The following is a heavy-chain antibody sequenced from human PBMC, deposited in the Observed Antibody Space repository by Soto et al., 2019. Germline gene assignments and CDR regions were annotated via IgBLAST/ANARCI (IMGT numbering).Heavy chain of an antibody. CDR1: GGSISSGDYY. CDR2: IYYSGST. CDR3: ARAEGRGLQFYFDY. V-gene: IGHV4-30-4*01. J-gene: IGHJ4*02. Sequence: SETLSLTCTVSGGSISSGDYYWSWIRQPPGKGLEWIGYIYYSGSTYYNPSLKSRVTISVDTSKNQFSLKLSSVTAADTAVYYCARAEGRGLQFYFDYWGQGTLVTGSS. D-gene: IGHD4-4*01.